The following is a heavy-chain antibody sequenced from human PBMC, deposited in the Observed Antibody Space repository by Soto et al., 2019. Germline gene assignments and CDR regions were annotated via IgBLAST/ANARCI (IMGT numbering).Heavy chain of an antibody. V-gene: IGHV3-9*01. CDR1: GFTFDDYA. D-gene: IGHD3-22*01. Sequence: GGSLRLSCAASGFTFDDYAMHWVRQAPGKGLEWVSGISWNSGSIGYADSVKGRFTISRDNAKNSLYLQMNSLRAEDRALYYGAKSPPHDSSGYFAFDIWGQGTMVTVSS. CDR3: AKSPPHDSSGYFAFDI. CDR2: ISWNSGSI. J-gene: IGHJ3*02.